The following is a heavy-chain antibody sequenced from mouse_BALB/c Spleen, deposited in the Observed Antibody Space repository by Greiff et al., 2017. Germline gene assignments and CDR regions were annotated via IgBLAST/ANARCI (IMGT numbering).Heavy chain of an antibody. CDR2: INPGSGGT. Sequence: QVQLKQSGAELVRPGTSVKVSCKASGYAFTNYLIEWVKQRPGQGLEWIGVINPGSGGTNYNEKFKGKATLTADKSSSTAYMQLSSLTSDDSAVYFCARCHDGSSYDYFDYWGQGTTLTVSS. J-gene: IGHJ2*01. V-gene: IGHV1-54*01. CDR3: ARCHDGSSYDYFDY. CDR1: GYAFTNYL. D-gene: IGHD1-1*01.